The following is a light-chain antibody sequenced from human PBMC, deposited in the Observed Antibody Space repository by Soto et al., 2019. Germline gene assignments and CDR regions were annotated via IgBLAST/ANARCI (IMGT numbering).Light chain of an antibody. CDR2: GAS. V-gene: IGKV3-20*01. J-gene: IGKJ1*01. CDR3: QQHGSSPWT. Sequence: IVLTQSPGTLSLSPGEGATLSCRASQSISSNFLAWYQQKLGQAPRLLIHGASNRATGIPDRFSGSGSGTDFTLTITRLEPEDFAAYYCQQHGSSPWTFGQGTKVDIK. CDR1: QSISSNF.